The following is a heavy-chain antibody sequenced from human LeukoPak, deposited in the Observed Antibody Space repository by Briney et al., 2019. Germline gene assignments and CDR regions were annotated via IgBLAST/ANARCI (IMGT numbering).Heavy chain of an antibody. CDR3: VEGASKASVY. Sequence: PGGSLRLSCAAAGFTFSNYAMTWVRQAPGKGLEWVSSISGSGGSTYYADSVKGRFTISRDNSKNTLYLQMYSLRAEDTAVYAKVEGASKASVYWGQGALVTVSS. CDR2: ISGSGGST. CDR1: GFTFSNYA. J-gene: IGHJ4*02. V-gene: IGHV3-23*01. D-gene: IGHD1-1*01.